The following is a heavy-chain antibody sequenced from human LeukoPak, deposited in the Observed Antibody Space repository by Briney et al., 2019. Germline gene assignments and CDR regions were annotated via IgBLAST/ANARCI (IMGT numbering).Heavy chain of an antibody. D-gene: IGHD3-22*01. CDR3: ARDWVGATLGSGSSLYAFDI. CDR1: GGSISSGGYY. J-gene: IGHJ3*02. CDR2: IYYSGST. V-gene: IGHV4-31*03. Sequence: SETLSLTCTVSGGSISSGGYYWSWIRQHPGKGLEWIGYIYYSGSTYYNPSLKSRVTISVDTSKNQFSLKLSSVTAADTAVYYCARDWVGATLGSGSSLYAFDIWGQGTMVTVSS.